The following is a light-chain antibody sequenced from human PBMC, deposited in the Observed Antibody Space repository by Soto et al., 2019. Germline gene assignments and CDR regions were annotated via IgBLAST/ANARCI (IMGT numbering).Light chain of an antibody. V-gene: IGKV3-15*01. CDR3: QQYNNWPPKWT. CDR1: QSVSSN. J-gene: IGKJ1*01. CDR2: GAS. Sequence: EIVMTQSPATLSVSPGERATLSCRASQSVSSNLAWYQQKPGQAPRLLIYGASTRATGIPARFSGSGSGREFTLTISSLQSEDFAVYYCQQYNNWPPKWTFGQGTKVEIK.